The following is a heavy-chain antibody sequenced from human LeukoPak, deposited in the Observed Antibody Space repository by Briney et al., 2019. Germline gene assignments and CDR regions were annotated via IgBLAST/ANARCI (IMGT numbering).Heavy chain of an antibody. V-gene: IGHV3-7*01. D-gene: IGHD3-10*01. CDR3: ARGGHRQKEF. CDR2: IYLDGSET. Sequence: GGALRLSCAASGFTFSHHWLTWVRQGPGKGPEWVANIYLDGSETNYLDSVKGRFTISRDNAKNSLYLQMSSLRAEDTAVYYCARGGHRQKEFWGQGTLVTVSS. CDR1: GFTFSHHW. J-gene: IGHJ4*02.